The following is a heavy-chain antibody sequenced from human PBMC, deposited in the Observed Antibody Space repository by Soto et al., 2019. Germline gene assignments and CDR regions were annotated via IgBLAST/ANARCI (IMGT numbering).Heavy chain of an antibody. CDR2: INHSGST. J-gene: IGHJ5*01. Sequence: PSETLSLTCAVYGGSFSGYYWSWIRQPPGKGLEWIGEINHSGSTNYNPSLKSRVTISVDTSKNQFSLKLSSVTAADTAVYYCASYYFDIAGYSNWFDSWGQGPLGTVSS. CDR1: GGSFSGYY. D-gene: IGHD3-22*01. CDR3: ASYYFDIAGYSNWFDS. V-gene: IGHV4-34*01.